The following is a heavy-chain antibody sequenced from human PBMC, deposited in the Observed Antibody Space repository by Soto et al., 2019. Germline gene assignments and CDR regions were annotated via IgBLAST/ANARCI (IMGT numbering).Heavy chain of an antibody. CDR3: ARLSAAWFAP. CDR2: IYHSGST. Sequence: QVQLQESGPGLVKPSETLSLTCTVSGGSVSSGSYYWGWIRQPPGKGLEWIGYIYHSGSTNYNPSLKGRVTISVDTSKNQFSLSLTSVTATDTAVYYCARLSAAWFAPWGQGTLVTVAS. CDR1: GGSVSSGSYY. J-gene: IGHJ5*02. D-gene: IGHD6-19*01. V-gene: IGHV4-61*01.